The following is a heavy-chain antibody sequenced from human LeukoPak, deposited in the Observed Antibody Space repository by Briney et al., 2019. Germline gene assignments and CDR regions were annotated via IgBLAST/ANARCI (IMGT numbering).Heavy chain of an antibody. CDR1: GFTFSDYQ. CDR2: ISSSSSYT. D-gene: IGHD3-22*01. Sequence: GGSLRLSCAASGFTFSDYQMSWIRQAPAKGLEWVSYISSSSSYTNYADSVKGRFTISRDNAKNSLYLQRNSLRAEDTAVYYCAKAYYDTSGRMGGFDYWGQGTLVTVSS. J-gene: IGHJ4*02. CDR3: AKAYYDTSGRMGGFDY. V-gene: IGHV3-11*03.